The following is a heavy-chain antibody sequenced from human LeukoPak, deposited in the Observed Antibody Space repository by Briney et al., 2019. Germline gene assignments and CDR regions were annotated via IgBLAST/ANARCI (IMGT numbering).Heavy chain of an antibody. Sequence: GGSLRLSCAASGFTFSSYAMHWVRQAPGKGLEYVSAISSNGGSTYYANSVKGRFTISRDNSKNTLYLQMGSLRAEDMAVYYCARPQGYGGYPDYYYGMDVWGQGTTVTVSS. CDR1: GFTFSSYA. V-gene: IGHV3-64*01. D-gene: IGHD5-12*01. J-gene: IGHJ6*02. CDR2: ISSNGGST. CDR3: ARPQGYGGYPDYYYGMDV.